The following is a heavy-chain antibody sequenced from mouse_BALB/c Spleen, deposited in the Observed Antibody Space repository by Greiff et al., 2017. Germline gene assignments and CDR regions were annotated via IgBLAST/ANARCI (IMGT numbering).Heavy chain of an antibody. CDR1: GDSITSGY. J-gene: IGHJ1*01. Sequence: EVKLVESGPSLVKPSQTLSLTCSVTGDSITSGYWNWIRKFPGNKLEYMGYISYSGSTYYNPSLKSRISITRDTSKNQYYLQLNSVTTEDTATYYCARYDAYYYGSSYSYWYFDVWGAGTTVTVSS. CDR2: ISYSGST. CDR3: ARYDAYYYGSSYSYWYFDV. V-gene: IGHV3-8*02. D-gene: IGHD1-1*01.